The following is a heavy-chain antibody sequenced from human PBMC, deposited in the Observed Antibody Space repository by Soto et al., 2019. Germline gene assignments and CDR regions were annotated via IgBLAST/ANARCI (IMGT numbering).Heavy chain of an antibody. CDR1: GGSFSGYY. J-gene: IGHJ4*02. Sequence: QVQLQQWGAGLLKPSETLSLTCAVYGGSFSGYYWNWIRQPPGKGLEWIGEINHSGSTTYNASLKSRVTISVDTSRDQFALRLSSVAAADTAVYYCARGGFHGGNYYIFDYWGQGTLVTVSS. V-gene: IGHV4-34*01. D-gene: IGHD2-15*01. CDR3: ARGGFHGGNYYIFDY. CDR2: INHSGST.